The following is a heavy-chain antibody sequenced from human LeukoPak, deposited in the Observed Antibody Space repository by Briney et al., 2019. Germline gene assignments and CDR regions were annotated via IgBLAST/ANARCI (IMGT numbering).Heavy chain of an antibody. J-gene: IGHJ4*02. CDR3: ARASAGYSSGWHDY. D-gene: IGHD6-19*01. Sequence: GASVKVSCKASGYTFTGYYMHWVRQAPGQGLEGMGWINPNSGGTNYAQKFQGRVTMTRDTSISTAYMELSRLRSDDTAVYYCARASAGYSSGWHDYWGQGTLVTVSS. CDR1: GYTFTGYY. CDR2: INPNSGGT. V-gene: IGHV1-2*02.